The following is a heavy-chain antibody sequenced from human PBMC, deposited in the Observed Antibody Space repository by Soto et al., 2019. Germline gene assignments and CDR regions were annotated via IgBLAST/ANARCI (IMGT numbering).Heavy chain of an antibody. V-gene: IGHV3-30-3*01. J-gene: IGHJ4*02. CDR2: ISYDGSNK. CDR1: GFTFSSYA. CDR3: ARGSSRSNYDYVWEHHYYFDY. Sequence: GGSLRLSCAASGFTFSSYAMHWVRQAPGKGLEWVAVISYDGSNKYYADSVKGRFTISRDNSKNTLYLQMNSLRAEDTAVYYCARGSSRSNYDYVWEHHYYFDYWGQGTLVTVSS. D-gene: IGHD3-16*01.